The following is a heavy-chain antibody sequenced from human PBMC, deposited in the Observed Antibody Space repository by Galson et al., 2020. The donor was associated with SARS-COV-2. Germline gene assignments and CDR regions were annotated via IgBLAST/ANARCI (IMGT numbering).Heavy chain of an antibody. CDR3: ARLRFMVGELLYYYYGMDV. J-gene: IGHJ6*02. D-gene: IGHD3-10*02. V-gene: IGHV1-8*01. CDR1: GYTFTSYD. Sequence: ASVKVSCKASGYTFTSYDINWVRQATGQGLEWMGWMNPNSGNTGYAQKFQGRVTMTRNTSISTAYMELSSLRSEDTAVYYCARLRFMVGELLYYYYGMDVWGQVTTVTVSS. CDR2: MNPNSGNT.